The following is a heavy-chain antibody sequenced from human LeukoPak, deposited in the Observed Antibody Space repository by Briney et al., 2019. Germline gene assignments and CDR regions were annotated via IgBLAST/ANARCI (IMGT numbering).Heavy chain of an antibody. Sequence: GGFLTLSCAASGFTFSSYAMSWVRQAPGKGLEWVSAISGSGGSTYYADSVKSRFTISRDNSKNTLYLQMNSLRAEDTAVYYCAKGIRYFDPGCFQHWGQGTLVTVSS. V-gene: IGHV3-23*01. CDR1: GFTFSSYA. CDR3: AKGIRYFDPGCFQH. D-gene: IGHD3-9*01. J-gene: IGHJ1*01. CDR2: ISGSGGST.